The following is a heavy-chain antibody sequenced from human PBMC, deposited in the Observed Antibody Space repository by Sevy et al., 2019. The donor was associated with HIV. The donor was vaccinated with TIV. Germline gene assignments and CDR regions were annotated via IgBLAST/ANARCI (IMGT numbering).Heavy chain of an antibody. J-gene: IGHJ4*02. CDR3: ARGSSSGHGY. D-gene: IGHD6-6*01. CDR2: INHSGST. CDR1: GGSFSGYY. V-gene: IGHV4-34*01. Sequence: SETLSLTCAVYGGSFSGYYWSWIRQPPGKGLEWIGEINHSGSTNYNPSLKSRVTISVDTSKNQFSLKLSSVTAADTAVYHCARGSSSGHGYWGQGTLVTVSS.